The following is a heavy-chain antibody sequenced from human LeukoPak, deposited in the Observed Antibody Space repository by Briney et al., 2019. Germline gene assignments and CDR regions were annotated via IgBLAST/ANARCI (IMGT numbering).Heavy chain of an antibody. CDR3: ARLKGYSSGWYPSYYFDY. D-gene: IGHD6-19*01. CDR1: GASINSSY. CDR2: IYYTGRT. J-gene: IGHJ4*02. V-gene: IGHV4-59*08. Sequence: PSETLSLTCTVSGASINSSYWSWIRQSPRKGLEWIGYIYYTGRTNYNPSLKSRVTMSLDTSKNQFSLKLSSVTAADTAVYYCARLKGYSSGWYPSYYFDYWGQGTLVTVSS.